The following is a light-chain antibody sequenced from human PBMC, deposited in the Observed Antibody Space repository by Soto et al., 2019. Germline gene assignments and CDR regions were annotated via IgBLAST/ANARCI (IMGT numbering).Light chain of an antibody. CDR3: SSHTSKSSLI. CDR1: SSDVGRYNY. CDR2: EVS. Sequence: QSALAQPASVSGSPGQSITISCTGTSSDVGRYNYVSWYQHHPGRAPKLVIYEVSIRPSGVSNRFSGSRSGYTASLTISGLQAEDEADYYCSSHTSKSSLIFGGGTKLTVL. J-gene: IGLJ2*01. V-gene: IGLV2-14*01.